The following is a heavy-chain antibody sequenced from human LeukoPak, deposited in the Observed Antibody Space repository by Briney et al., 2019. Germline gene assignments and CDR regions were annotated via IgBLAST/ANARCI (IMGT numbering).Heavy chain of an antibody. CDR2: IYPGDSDT. J-gene: IGHJ6*02. CDR3: ARQYYDFWSGYLSPYGMDV. Sequence: GESLKISCKGSGYSFTSYWIGWVRQMSGKGLEWMGIIYPGDSDTRYSPSFQGQVTISADKSISTAYLQWSSLKASDTAMYYCARQYYDFWSGYLSPYGMDVWGQGTTVTVSS. CDR1: GYSFTSYW. V-gene: IGHV5-51*01. D-gene: IGHD3-3*01.